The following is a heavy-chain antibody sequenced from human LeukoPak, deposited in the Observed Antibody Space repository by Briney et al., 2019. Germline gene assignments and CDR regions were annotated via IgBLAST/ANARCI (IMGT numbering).Heavy chain of an antibody. CDR1: GFSFSGHW. J-gene: IGHJ4*02. Sequence: GGSLRLPCTASGFSFSGHWMHWARQLPGKGLVWVSRISPTGSTTSYADSVKGRFTVSRDNAKNTLYLQVNNLRAEDTAVYYCARGPNSNWSGLDFWGQGTLLTVSS. CDR3: ARGPNSNWSGLDF. CDR2: ISPTGSTT. D-gene: IGHD6-6*01. V-gene: IGHV3-74*01.